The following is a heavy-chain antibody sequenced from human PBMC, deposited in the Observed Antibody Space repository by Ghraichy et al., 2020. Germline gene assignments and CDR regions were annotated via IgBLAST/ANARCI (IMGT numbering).Heavy chain of an antibody. Sequence: GGCLRLSCSASGFIFSTYAMHWVRQAPGQGLEWVSSIISSGTYTYYADSVKGRFTISRDNAKDSLYLLLNSLRAEDTAVYYCARQGNCGSVDCHDYWGQGTLVTVSS. J-gene: IGHJ4*02. V-gene: IGHV3-21*01. CDR3: ARQGNCGSVDCHDY. CDR1: GFIFSTYA. D-gene: IGHD2-2*01. CDR2: IISSGTYT.